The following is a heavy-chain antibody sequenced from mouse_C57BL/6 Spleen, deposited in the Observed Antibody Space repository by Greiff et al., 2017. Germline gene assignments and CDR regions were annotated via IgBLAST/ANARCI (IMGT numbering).Heavy chain of an antibody. Sequence: EVNLVESGGGLVKPGGSLKLSCAASGFTFSSYAMSWVRQTPEKRLEWVATISDGGSYTYYPDNVKGRFTISRDNAKNNLYLQMSHLKSEDTAMYYCARGGNFYYFDYWGQGTTLTVSS. CDR1: GFTFSSYA. D-gene: IGHD2-1*01. V-gene: IGHV5-4*03. J-gene: IGHJ2*01. CDR3: ARGGNFYYFDY. CDR2: ISDGGSYT.